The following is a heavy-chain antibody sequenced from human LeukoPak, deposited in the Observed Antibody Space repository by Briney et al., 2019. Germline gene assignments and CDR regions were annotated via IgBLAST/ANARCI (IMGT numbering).Heavy chain of an antibody. CDR1: GGSISSYY. CDR2: IYYSGST. CDR3: ASTYYYDSSGPFDY. D-gene: IGHD3-22*01. V-gene: IGHV4-59*01. Sequence: SETLSLTCTVSGGSISSYYWSWIRQPPGKGLEWIGYIYYSGSTNYNPSLKSRVTISVDTSKNQFSLKLSSVTAADTAVYYCASTYYYDSSGPFDYWGQGTLVTVSS. J-gene: IGHJ4*02.